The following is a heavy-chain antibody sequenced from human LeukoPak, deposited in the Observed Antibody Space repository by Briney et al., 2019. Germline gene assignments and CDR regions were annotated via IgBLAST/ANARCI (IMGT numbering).Heavy chain of an antibody. CDR1: GFTFSSYW. D-gene: IGHD2-15*01. J-gene: IGHJ4*02. Sequence: GGSLRLSCAASGFTFSSYWMTWVRQGPGKGLECLATIDQVGSEKYYVDSVKGRFTISRDNAKNSLYLQMNSLRAEDTAVYYCARDALGYCSGGRCYSPFDFWGQGTLVTVSS. CDR3: ARDALGYCSGGRCYSPFDF. V-gene: IGHV3-7*05. CDR2: IDQVGSEK.